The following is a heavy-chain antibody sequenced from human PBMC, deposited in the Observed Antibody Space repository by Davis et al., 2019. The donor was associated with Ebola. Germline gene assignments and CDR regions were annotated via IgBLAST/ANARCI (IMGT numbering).Heavy chain of an antibody. Sequence: GGSLRLSCAASGFTFSGSAMHWVRQASGKGLEWVGRIRSNANGYATAYAASVKGRFTISRDDSKNTAYLQMNSLKTEDTAVYYCTSLIIRPQLELDYWGQGTLVTVSS. CDR3: TSLIIRPQLELDY. CDR1: GFTFSGSA. CDR2: IRSNANGYAT. D-gene: IGHD1-1*01. J-gene: IGHJ4*02. V-gene: IGHV3-73*01.